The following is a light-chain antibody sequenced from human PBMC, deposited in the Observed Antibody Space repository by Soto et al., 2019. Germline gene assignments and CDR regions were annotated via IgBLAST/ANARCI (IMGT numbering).Light chain of an antibody. Sequence: DIEMTQSPSSLSASAGDRVTITCRASQSISSYLSWYQQKPGKAPKLLIYAASSLQSGVPSRFSGSGSGTDFTLTISSLQPEDFATYYCQQSYSTPAITFGQGTRLEIK. V-gene: IGKV1-39*01. CDR1: QSISSY. CDR2: AAS. J-gene: IGKJ5*01. CDR3: QQSYSTPAIT.